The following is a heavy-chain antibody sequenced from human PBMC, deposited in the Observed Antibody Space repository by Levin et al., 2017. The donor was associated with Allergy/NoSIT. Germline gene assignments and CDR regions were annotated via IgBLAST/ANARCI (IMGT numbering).Heavy chain of an antibody. CDR3: AREYCSSTSCYFLDV. J-gene: IGHJ6*04. CDR1: GFTFSSYE. D-gene: IGHD2-2*01. Sequence: GESLKISCAASGFTFSSYEMNWVRQAPGKGLEWVSYISSSGHTIYYADSVKGRFTISRDNAKKSLYLQMNSLRAEDMALYYCAREYCSSTSCYFLDVWGKGTTVTVSS. CDR2: ISSSGHTI. V-gene: IGHV3-48*03.